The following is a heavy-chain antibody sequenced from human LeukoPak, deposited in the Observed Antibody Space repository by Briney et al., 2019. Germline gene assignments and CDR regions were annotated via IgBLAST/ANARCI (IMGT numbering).Heavy chain of an antibody. Sequence: ASVKVSCKTSGYTFTDYYIQWVRQAPGQGLEWMGWINPSDGDTKSARKFQGRVTMTRDTSISTAYLELSRLTSDDTAIYYCARDCSGADCYSGNAFDIWSQGTMVTVSS. D-gene: IGHD2-15*01. CDR1: GYTFTDYY. CDR3: ARDCSGADCYSGNAFDI. V-gene: IGHV1-2*02. CDR2: INPSDGDT. J-gene: IGHJ3*02.